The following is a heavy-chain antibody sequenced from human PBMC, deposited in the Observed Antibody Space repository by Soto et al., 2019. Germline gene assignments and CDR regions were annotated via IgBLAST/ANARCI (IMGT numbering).Heavy chain of an antibody. D-gene: IGHD2-2*01. V-gene: IGHV1-18*01. CDR2: ISTFNGET. CDR3: ARDVGYCSSSTCLIDH. Sequence: GASVKVSCKASGYTFNTYGISWGRQAPGQGLEWMGWISTFNGETRYAQKFQARVTVTTDTSTTTGYMELRSLRSDDTAVYYCARDVGYCSSSTCLIDHWGQGTLVTVSS. CDR1: GYTFNTYG. J-gene: IGHJ4*02.